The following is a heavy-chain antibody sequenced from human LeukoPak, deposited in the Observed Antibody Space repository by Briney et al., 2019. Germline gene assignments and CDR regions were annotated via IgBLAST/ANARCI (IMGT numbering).Heavy chain of an antibody. Sequence: GGSLRLSCAASGFXFSSYGMHWVRQAPGKGLEWVAVIWYDGSNKYYADSVKGRFTISRDNSKNTLYLQMNSLRAEDTAVYYCARDLYDSSGTQDGYFDYWGQGTLVTVSS. CDR1: GFXFSSYG. CDR2: IWYDGSNK. D-gene: IGHD3-22*01. CDR3: ARDLYDSSGTQDGYFDY. J-gene: IGHJ4*02. V-gene: IGHV3-33*01.